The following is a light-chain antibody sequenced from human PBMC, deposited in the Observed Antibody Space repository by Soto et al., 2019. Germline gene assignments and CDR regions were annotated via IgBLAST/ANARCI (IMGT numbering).Light chain of an antibody. CDR2: DAS. V-gene: IGKV1-5*01. CDR3: QQYNGYPWT. Sequence: DIQMTQVPSTLSASVGDRVTITCRASQSSSTWLAWYQQKPGKAPNLLIYDASSLQSGVPSRFSGSGSGTEFTLTISSLQPDDFANYYCQQYNGYPWTFGHGTKVEVK. CDR1: QSSSTW. J-gene: IGKJ1*01.